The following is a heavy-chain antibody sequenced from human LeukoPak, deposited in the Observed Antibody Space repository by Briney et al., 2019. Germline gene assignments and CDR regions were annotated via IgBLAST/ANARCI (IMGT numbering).Heavy chain of an antibody. V-gene: IGHV4-4*07. CDR3: ARNNWNNGFDI. D-gene: IGHD1/OR15-1a*01. CDR2: IYTSRNI. CDR1: GGSASGYY. Sequence: SETLSFTCTVSGGSASGYYWSWIRQPAGKGLEWIGRIYTSRNINFNPSLKSRVTMSVDTSKNQVSLKLNSVTAADTAVYYCARNNWNNGFDIWGQGTMVTVSS. J-gene: IGHJ3*02.